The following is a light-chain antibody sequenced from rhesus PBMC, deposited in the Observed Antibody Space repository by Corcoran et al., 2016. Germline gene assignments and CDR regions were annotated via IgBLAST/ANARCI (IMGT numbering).Light chain of an antibody. CDR3: QKYSNWLT. Sequence: EIVLTQSPATLSLSPGERATLSCRASQSVSSSLAWYQQKPGQAPRLLIYDAAGRATGIPDRFSGSGSWTDFTLTLSSLEPEDVGVYYCQKYSNWLTFGGGTKVELK. J-gene: IGKJ4*01. CDR2: DAA. CDR1: QSVSSS. V-gene: IGKV3-35*01.